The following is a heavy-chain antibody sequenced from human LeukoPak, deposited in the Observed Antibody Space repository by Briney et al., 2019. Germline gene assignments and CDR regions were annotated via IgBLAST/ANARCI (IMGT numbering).Heavy chain of an antibody. V-gene: IGHV4-59*01. CDR1: GGSISSYY. CDR3: ARVTGYMIEDYFDY. Sequence: SETLSLTCTVSGGSISSYYWSWIRQPPGKGLEWIGYIYYSGSTYYNPSLKSRVTISVETSKNQFSLKLRSVTAADTAVYYCARVTGYMIEDYFDYWGQGTLVTVSS. CDR2: IYYSGST. J-gene: IGHJ4*02. D-gene: IGHD3-22*01.